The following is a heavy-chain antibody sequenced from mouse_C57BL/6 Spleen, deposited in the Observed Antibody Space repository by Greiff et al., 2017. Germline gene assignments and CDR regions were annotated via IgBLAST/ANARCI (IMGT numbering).Heavy chain of an antibody. D-gene: IGHD1-1*01. J-gene: IGHJ2*01. CDR3: ARGLLLRYFDY. V-gene: IGHV1-22*01. Sequence: VHVKQSGPELVKPGASVKMSCKASGYTFTDYNMHWVKQSHGKSLEWIGYINPNNGGTSYNQKFKGKATLTVNKSSSTAYMELRSLTSEDSAVYYCARGLLLRYFDYWGQGTTLTVSS. CDR2: INPNNGGT. CDR1: GYTFTDYN.